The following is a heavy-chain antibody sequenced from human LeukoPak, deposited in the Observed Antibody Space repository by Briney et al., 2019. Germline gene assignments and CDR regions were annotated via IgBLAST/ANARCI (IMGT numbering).Heavy chain of an antibody. CDR2: ISGSDGST. V-gene: IGHV3-23*01. CDR1: GFTFSSYA. J-gene: IGHJ4*02. Sequence: GGSLRLSCAASGFTFSSYAMSWVRQAPGKGLEWVSGISGSDGSTNYADSVKGRFTISRENSKNTLYLQMNSMRAEDTAVYYCAKDSAKKYDDYWGQGTLVTVSS. D-gene: IGHD2/OR15-2a*01. CDR3: AKDSAKKYDDY.